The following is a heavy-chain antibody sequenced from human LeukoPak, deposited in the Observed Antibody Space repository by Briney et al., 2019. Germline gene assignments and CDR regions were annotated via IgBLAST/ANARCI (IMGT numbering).Heavy chain of an antibody. J-gene: IGHJ4*02. Sequence: SETLSLTCAVYGGSFSGYYWSWIRQPPGKGLEWIGEINHSGSTNYNPSLKGRVTISVDTSKNQFSLKLSSVTAADTAVYYCARGDVAVAEYFDYWGQGTLVTVSS. CDR2: INHSGST. CDR1: GGSFSGYY. V-gene: IGHV4-34*01. CDR3: ARGDVAVAEYFDY. D-gene: IGHD6-19*01.